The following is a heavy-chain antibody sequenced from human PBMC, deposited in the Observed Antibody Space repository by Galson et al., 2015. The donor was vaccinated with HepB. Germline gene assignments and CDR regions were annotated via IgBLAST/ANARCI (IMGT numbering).Heavy chain of an antibody. V-gene: IGHV3-30*18. CDR3: AKDQPGGSTYYFDY. CDR1: GFTFSSYG. D-gene: IGHD2-8*02. CDR2: ISYDGNIK. Sequence: LRLSCAASGFTFSSYGMHWVRQAPGKGLEWVALISYDGNIKYYADSVRGRFTISRDSSKNTLYLQMNSLRAEDTAVYYCAKDQPGGSTYYFDYWGQGTLVTVSS. J-gene: IGHJ4*02.